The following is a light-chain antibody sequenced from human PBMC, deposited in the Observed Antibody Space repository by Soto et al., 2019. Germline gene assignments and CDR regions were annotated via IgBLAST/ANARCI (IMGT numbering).Light chain of an antibody. J-gene: IGKJ4*01. CDR1: QSISSW. CDR2: KAS. CDR3: QQYNSYPLT. V-gene: IGKV1-5*03. Sequence: DIQMTQSPSTLSASVGDRVTITCRASQSISSWLAWYQQKPGKAPKLLIYKASSLESGVPSRFSGSGSGTEFTLSISSLQPDEFATYYCQQYNSYPLTLGGGTKVEIK.